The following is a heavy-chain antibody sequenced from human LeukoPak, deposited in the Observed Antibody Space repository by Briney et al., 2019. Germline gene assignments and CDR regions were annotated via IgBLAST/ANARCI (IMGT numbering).Heavy chain of an antibody. V-gene: IGHV3-30*04. CDR3: AREPVLLWFGEHQYYFDY. Sequence: GGSLRLSCAASGFTFSSYAMHWVRQAPGKGLEWVAVKSYVGSNKYYADSVKGRFTISRDNSKNTLYLQMNSLRAEDTAVYYCAREPVLLWFGEHQYYFDYWGQGTLVTVSS. J-gene: IGHJ4*02. CDR1: GFTFSSYA. CDR2: KSYVGSNK. D-gene: IGHD3-10*01.